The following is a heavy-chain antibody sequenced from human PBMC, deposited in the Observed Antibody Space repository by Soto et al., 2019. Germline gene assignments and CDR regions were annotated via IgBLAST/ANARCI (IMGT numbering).Heavy chain of an antibody. V-gene: IGHV3-21*01. CDR1: GFTFSSYS. J-gene: IGHJ6*02. Sequence: PGGSLRLSCAASGFTFSSYSMNWVRQAPGKGLEWVSSISSSSSYIYYADSVKGRFTISRDNAKNSLYLQMNSLRAEDTAVYYCARVPVAGTFYYYGIDVWGQGTTVTVSS. CDR2: ISSSSSYI. CDR3: ARVPVAGTFYYYGIDV. D-gene: IGHD6-19*01.